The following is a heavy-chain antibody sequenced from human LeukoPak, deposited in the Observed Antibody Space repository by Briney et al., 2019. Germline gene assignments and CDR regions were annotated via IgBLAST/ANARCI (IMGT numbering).Heavy chain of an antibody. CDR1: GFTFSSYS. Sequence: GGSLRLSWAASGFTFSSYSMNWVRQATGKGLEWDSYISSSSSTIYYADSVKGRFTISRDNAKNSLYLQMDSLRAEDTAVYYCARAEAGSWYERWFDPWGQGTLVTVSS. CDR3: ARAEAGSWYERWFDP. D-gene: IGHD6-13*01. J-gene: IGHJ5*02. V-gene: IGHV3-48*01. CDR2: ISSSSSTI.